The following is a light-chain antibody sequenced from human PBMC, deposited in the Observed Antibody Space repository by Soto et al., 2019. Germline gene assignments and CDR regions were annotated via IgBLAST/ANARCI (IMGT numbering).Light chain of an antibody. CDR3: QQANSFPST. J-gene: IGKJ1*01. V-gene: IGKV1-12*01. CDR1: QDVSSW. CDR2: ASS. Sequence: DIQITHYPSSVSPSVGERVTITCRSSQDVSSWLAWYLQKPGQAPRLLIYASSTLQSGVPSRFSGSGSGTDFTLTITGLQPEDFATYFCQQANSFPSTFGQGTKVDIK.